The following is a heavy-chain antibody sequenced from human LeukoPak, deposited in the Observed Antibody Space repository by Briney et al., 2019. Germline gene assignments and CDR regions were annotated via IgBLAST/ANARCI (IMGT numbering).Heavy chain of an antibody. J-gene: IGHJ4*02. CDR2: IYYSGST. D-gene: IGHD3-10*01. Sequence: SETLSLTCTVSGGSISSYYWSWIRQPPGKGLEWIGYIYYSGSTNYNPSPKSRVTISVDTSKNQFSLKLSSVTAADTAVYYCARGRGAELDYWGQGTLVTVSS. CDR1: GGSISSYY. V-gene: IGHV4-59*08. CDR3: ARGRGAELDY.